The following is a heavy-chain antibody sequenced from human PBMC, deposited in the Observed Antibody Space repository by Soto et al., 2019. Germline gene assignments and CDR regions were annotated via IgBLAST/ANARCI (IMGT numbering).Heavy chain of an antibody. CDR3: ARGGYDTSGQTFIGWGPDC. CDR2: RYYSGNT. V-gene: IGHV4-30-4*01. Sequence: HVQLQESGPGPVTPSQTLSLSCTVSGVSITSGSYYWTWVRQSPGKGLEWLGYRYYSGNTYYTPSLNGRATISVDTSNNQFSLKLTSVTAADTAVYYCARGGYDTSGQTFIGWGPDCWGQGTLVTVS. D-gene: IGHD3-22*01. J-gene: IGHJ4*02. CDR1: GVSITSGSYY.